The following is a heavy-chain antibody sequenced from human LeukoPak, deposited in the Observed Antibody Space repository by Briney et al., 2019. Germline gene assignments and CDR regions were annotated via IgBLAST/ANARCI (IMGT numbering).Heavy chain of an antibody. V-gene: IGHV1-2*06. J-gene: IGHJ4*02. CDR2: INPNSGGT. CDR3: ARGDIVVVVDATIDY. Sequence: ASVKVSCKASGYTFTGYYMHWVRQAPGQGLEWMGRINPNSGGTNYAQKFQGRVTMTRDTSISTAYMELSRLRSEDTAVYYCARGDIVVVVDATIDYGGQGTLVTVFS. D-gene: IGHD2-15*01. CDR1: GYTFTGYY.